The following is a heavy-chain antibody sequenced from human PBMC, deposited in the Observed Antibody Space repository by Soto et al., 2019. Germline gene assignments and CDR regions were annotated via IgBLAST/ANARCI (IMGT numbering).Heavy chain of an antibody. J-gene: IGHJ4*01. Sequence: GSLRLSCAASRXTAGYHSMNWVRQAPGKGLELVSTIISNGENTHYADSVNCLFIISSDNSINTVAMQMNSLRVEDTAIYYCVSWVSAHFDSWGQGTLVPVS. V-gene: IGHV3-23*01. D-gene: IGHD6-13*01. CDR3: VSWVSAHFDS. CDR2: IISNGENT. CDR1: RXTAGYHS.